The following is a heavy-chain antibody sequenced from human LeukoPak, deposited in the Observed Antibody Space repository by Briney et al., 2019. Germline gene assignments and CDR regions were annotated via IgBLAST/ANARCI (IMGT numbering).Heavy chain of an antibody. J-gene: IGHJ4*02. Sequence: PGGSLRLSCVGSGFTFNAFGMNWVRQAPGKGLEWVSYIGTTSGAIYYADSVKGRFTISRDSAKNSLYLQMNSLRAEDTAVYYCARFRTWGDKAFDYWGQGTLVTVSS. CDR2: IGTTSGAI. V-gene: IGHV3-48*01. CDR1: GFTFNAFG. D-gene: IGHD2-21*02. CDR3: ARFRTWGDKAFDY.